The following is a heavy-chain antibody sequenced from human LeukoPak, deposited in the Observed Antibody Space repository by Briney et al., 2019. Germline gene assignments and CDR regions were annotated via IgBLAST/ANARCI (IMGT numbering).Heavy chain of an antibody. V-gene: IGHV1-18*01. D-gene: IGHD3-3*01. CDR3: AREGNRFLANWFDP. CDR1: GYTFTSYG. CDR2: ISAYSGNT. J-gene: IGHJ5*02. Sequence: ASVKVSCKASGYTFTSYGISWVRQAPGQGLEWMGWISAYSGNTNYAQKLQGRVTMTTDTSTSTAYMELRSLRSDDTAVYYCAREGNRFLANWFDPWGQGTLVTVSS.